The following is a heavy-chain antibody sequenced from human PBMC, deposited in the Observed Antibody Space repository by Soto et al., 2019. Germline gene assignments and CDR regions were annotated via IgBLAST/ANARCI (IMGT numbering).Heavy chain of an antibody. D-gene: IGHD3-10*01. Sequence: QVQLQESGSGLVKPSETLSLTCTVSGGSISSYYWSWIRQPPGKGLEWIGYIYYSGSTNYNPSLKSRVTISVDTSKNQFSLKLSSVTAADTAVYYCARDRTVDHKPWFGEFNYYYYGMDVWGQGTTVTVSS. V-gene: IGHV4-59*01. CDR2: IYYSGST. CDR3: ARDRTVDHKPWFGEFNYYYYGMDV. CDR1: GGSISSYY. J-gene: IGHJ6*02.